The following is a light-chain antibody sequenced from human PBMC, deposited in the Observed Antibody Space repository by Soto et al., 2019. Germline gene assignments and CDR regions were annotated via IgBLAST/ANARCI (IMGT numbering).Light chain of an antibody. CDR2: AAS. CDR1: QGISSW. CDR3: QQTNSFPLT. Sequence: LQMTQSPSSVSASVGDRVTITCRASQGISSWLAWYQQKPGKALKLLIYAASRLQGGVPSRFSGSGSRTDFTPTISSLQSEDFATYSCQQTNSFPLTVGGGTKVEIK. V-gene: IGKV1-12*01. J-gene: IGKJ4*01.